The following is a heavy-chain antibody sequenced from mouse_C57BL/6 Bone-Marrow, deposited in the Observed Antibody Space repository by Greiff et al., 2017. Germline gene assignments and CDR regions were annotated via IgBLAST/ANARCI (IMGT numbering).Heavy chain of an antibody. CDR2: LWSGGST. Sequence: VQLKESGPGLVQPSQSLSITCTVSGFSLTSYGVHWVRQSPGKGLEWLGVLWSGGSTDYNAAFISRLSISKDNSKSQVFFKMNSLQADDTAIYYCARKGYDGWAWFAYWGQGTLVTVSA. J-gene: IGHJ3*01. CDR3: ARKGYDGWAWFAY. CDR1: GFSLTSYG. V-gene: IGHV2-2*01. D-gene: IGHD2-3*01.